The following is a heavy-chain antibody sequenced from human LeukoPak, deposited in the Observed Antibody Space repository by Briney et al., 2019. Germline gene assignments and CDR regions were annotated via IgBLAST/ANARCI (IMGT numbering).Heavy chain of an antibody. D-gene: IGHD1-26*01. CDR2: IYTSGTT. V-gene: IGHV4-4*07. CDR3: ARGGSYPDS. Sequence: SETLSLTCTVSGTSISSYHWSWIRQPAGKRLEWIGRIYTSGTTNYNPSLYSRVTVSVDTSKNHLSLKLTAVTAADTAVYYCARGGSYPDSWGQGILVTVSS. J-gene: IGHJ5*01. CDR1: GTSISSYH.